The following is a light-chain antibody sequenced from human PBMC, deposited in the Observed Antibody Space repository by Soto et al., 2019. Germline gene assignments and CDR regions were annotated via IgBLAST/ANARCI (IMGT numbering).Light chain of an antibody. CDR3: CSYAGSGKVV. CDR2: EVS. V-gene: IGLV2-23*02. Sequence: QSALTQPASVSGSLGQSISISCTGTSSDIGSYNLVSWYQQYPGKAPQLMILEVSERPSGVSNRFSGSTSGDTASLTICGLQAEDEADYYCCSYAGSGKVVFGGGTKLTVL. J-gene: IGLJ3*02. CDR1: SSDIGSYNL.